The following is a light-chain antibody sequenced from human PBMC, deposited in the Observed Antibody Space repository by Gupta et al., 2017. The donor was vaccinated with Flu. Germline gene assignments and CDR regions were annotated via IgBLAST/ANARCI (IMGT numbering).Light chain of an antibody. CDR1: SSDVGGYNY. CDR2: EVS. V-gene: IGLV2-14*01. Sequence: QSALTQPASVSGSPGQSITISCTGTSSDVGGYNYVSWYQQHPGKEPKLMIYEVSNRPSGVSNRFSGSKSGNKASLTISGLQAEDEADDYCSSYKSSSTLGVFGGGTNLTVL. CDR3: SSYKSSSTLGV. J-gene: IGLJ2*01.